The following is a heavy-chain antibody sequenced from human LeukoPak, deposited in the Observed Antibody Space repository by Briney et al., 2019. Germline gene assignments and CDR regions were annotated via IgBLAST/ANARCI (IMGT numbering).Heavy chain of an antibody. V-gene: IGHV3-48*03. J-gene: IGHJ4*02. CDR3: ARDRPITHFDY. D-gene: IGHD3-10*01. CDR2: ISSSGSTI. Sequence: PGGSLGLSCAASGFTFSSYEMNWVRQAPGKGLEWVSYISSSGSTIYYADSVKGRFTISRDNAKNSLYLQMNSLRAEDTAVYYCARDRPITHFDYWGQGTLVTVSS. CDR1: GFTFSSYE.